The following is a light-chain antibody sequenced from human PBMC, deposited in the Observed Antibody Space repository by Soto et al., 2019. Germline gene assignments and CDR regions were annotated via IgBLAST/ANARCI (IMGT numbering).Light chain of an antibody. Sequence: DIQMTQSPSTLSASIGDRVTITCRASQSISNWLAWYQQKPGKAPKLLIYEASNLQRGVPSRFSGSGSGTEITLTISSLQPDDFATFYCQQYNTYSRTFGQGTKVEIK. CDR2: EAS. V-gene: IGKV1-5*03. CDR1: QSISNW. J-gene: IGKJ1*01. CDR3: QQYNTYSRT.